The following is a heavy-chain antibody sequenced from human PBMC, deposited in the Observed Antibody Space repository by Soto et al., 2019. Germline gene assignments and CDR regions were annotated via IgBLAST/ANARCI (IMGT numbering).Heavy chain of an antibody. D-gene: IGHD3-16*02. CDR1: GFTLDDYA. CDR3: ARDRLRLGELSLIGYFDY. Sequence: PGGSLRLSCAASGFTLDDYAMHWVRQAPGKGLVWVSRISGDGSQTTYADSVKGRFTISRDNSKNTLFLQMSSLRVEDTAVYYCARDRLRLGELSLIGYFDYWGQGTLVTVSS. V-gene: IGHV3-74*03. CDR2: ISGDGSQT. J-gene: IGHJ4*02.